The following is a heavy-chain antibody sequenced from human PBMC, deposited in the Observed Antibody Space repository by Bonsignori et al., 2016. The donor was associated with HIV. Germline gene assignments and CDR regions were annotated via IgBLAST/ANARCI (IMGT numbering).Heavy chain of an antibody. Sequence: PGKGLEWVGSIYHSGSTYSNPSLKSRATISQDSSRNQFSLKLTSVTAADTAVYYCVRRDLVATSHPGDYWGRGALVTVSS. CDR2: IYHSGST. J-gene: IGHJ4*02. D-gene: IGHD5-12*01. CDR3: VRRDLVATSHPGDY. V-gene: IGHV4-38-2*01.